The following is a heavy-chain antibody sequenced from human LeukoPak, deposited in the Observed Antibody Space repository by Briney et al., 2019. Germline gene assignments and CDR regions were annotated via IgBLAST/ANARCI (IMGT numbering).Heavy chain of an antibody. V-gene: IGHV3-30*04. CDR3: ARDDYDSSGYVY. J-gene: IGHJ4*02. CDR2: ISYDGSNK. Sequence: GGSLRLSCAASGFTFSSYAMHWVRQAPGKGLEWVAVISYDGSNKYYADSVKGRFTISRDNSKNTLYLQMNSLRAEDTAVYYCARDDYDSSGYVYWGQGTLVTVSS. D-gene: IGHD3-22*01. CDR1: GFTFSSYA.